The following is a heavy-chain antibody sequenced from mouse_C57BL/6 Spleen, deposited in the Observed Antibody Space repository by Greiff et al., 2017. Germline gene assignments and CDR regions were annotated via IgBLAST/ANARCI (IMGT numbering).Heavy chain of an antibody. J-gene: IGHJ2*01. CDR3: ARARGYYDYDGVALDY. Sequence: VKLMESGAELVKPGASVKISCKASGYTFTDYYINWVKQRPGQGLEWIGKIGPGSGSTYYNEKFKGKATLTADKSSSTAYMQLSSLTSEDSEVYFFARARGYYDYDGVALDYWGQGTTLTVSS. D-gene: IGHD2-4*01. CDR1: GYTFTDYY. CDR2: IGPGSGST. V-gene: IGHV1-77*01.